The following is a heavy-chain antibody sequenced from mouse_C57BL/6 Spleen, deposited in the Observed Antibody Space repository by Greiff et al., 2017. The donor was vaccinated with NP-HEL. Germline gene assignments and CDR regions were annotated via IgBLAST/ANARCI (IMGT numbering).Heavy chain of an antibody. J-gene: IGHJ1*03. Sequence: EVQLVESGGGLVQPGGSLKLSCAASGFTFSDYYMYWVRQTPEKRLEWVAYISNGGGSTYYPDTVKGRFTISRDNAKNTLYLQMSRLKSEDTAMYYCARQTGTRGYFDVWGTGTTVTVSS. CDR3: ARQTGTRGYFDV. CDR1: GFTFSDYY. V-gene: IGHV5-12*01. D-gene: IGHD4-1*01. CDR2: ISNGGGST.